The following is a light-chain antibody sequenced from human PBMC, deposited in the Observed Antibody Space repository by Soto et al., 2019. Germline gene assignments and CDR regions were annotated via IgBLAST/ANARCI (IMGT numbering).Light chain of an antibody. CDR1: SSDVGRYNS. CDR2: DVN. CDR3: SSYTSSSTRVV. V-gene: IGLV2-14*01. J-gene: IGLJ2*01. Sequence: QSVLTQPASVSGSPGQSITISCTGTSSDVGRYNSVSWYQQHPGKAPKLMIYDVNNRPSGVSNRFSGSKSGNTASLTISGLQAEDEADYYCSSYTSSSTRVVFGGGTKLTVL.